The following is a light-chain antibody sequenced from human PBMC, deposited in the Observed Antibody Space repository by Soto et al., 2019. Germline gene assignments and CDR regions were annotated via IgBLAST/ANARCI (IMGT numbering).Light chain of an antibody. Sequence: FVLTQSPVTLSLSPGEGATLSCRASQSVGSTCLAWYQQKPGQAPRLLIYDTSSRATGIPARFSGSGSGTVFSLTISGLDPEVLGVYYCQQCGFPPWTFGQGTKVEI. CDR2: DTS. V-gene: IGKV3-20*01. CDR3: QQCGFPPWT. J-gene: IGKJ1*01. CDR1: QSVGSTC.